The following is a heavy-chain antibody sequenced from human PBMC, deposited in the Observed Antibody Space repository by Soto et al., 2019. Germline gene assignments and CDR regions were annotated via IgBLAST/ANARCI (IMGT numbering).Heavy chain of an antibody. CDR1: GFTFSSYA. CDR3: AKDTPPLDYSKPRS. V-gene: IGHV3-23*01. D-gene: IGHD4-4*01. J-gene: IGHJ5*02. CDR2: ISGSGGST. Sequence: HPGGSLRLSCAASGFTFSSYAMSWVRQAPGKGLEWVSAISGSGGSTYYADSVKGRFTISRDNSKNTLYLQMNSLRAEDTAVYYCAKDTPPLDYSKPRSWGQGTLVTVSS.